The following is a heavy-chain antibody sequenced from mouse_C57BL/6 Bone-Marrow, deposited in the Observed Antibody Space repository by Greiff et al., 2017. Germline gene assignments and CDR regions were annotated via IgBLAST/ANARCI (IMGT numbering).Heavy chain of an antibody. CDR1: GYTFTSYW. CDR2: IHPNSGST. D-gene: IGHD1-1*01. CDR3: ARSGYYGSSDY. V-gene: IGHV1-64*01. J-gene: IGHJ2*01. Sequence: VQLQQPGAELVKPGASVKLSCKASGYTFTSYWMHWVKQRPGQGLEWIGMIHPNSGSTNDNEKFKSKATLTVDKSSSTAYMQRSSLTSGDSAVYYCARSGYYGSSDYWGQGTTLTVSS.